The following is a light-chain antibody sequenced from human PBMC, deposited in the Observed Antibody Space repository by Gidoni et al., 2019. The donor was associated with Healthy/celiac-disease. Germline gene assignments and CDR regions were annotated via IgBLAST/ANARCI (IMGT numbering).Light chain of an antibody. Sequence: DIQLTQSPSFLSASVGDRVTITCRASHGISSYLAWYQQKPGKAPKLLLYAASTLQSGVPSRFSGSGSGTEFTLTISSLQPEDFATYYCQQLNSYPRTFGGGTKVEIK. CDR3: QQLNSYPRT. CDR2: AAS. J-gene: IGKJ4*01. CDR1: HGISSY. V-gene: IGKV1-9*01.